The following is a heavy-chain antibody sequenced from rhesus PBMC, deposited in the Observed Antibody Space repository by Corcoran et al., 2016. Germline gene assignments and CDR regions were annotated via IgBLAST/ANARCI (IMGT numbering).Heavy chain of an antibody. V-gene: IGHV4-65*01. Sequence: QVQLQESGPGLVKPSETLSLTCAVSGGSVSSSNWWSWIRQPPGKGREWIWYISGSSVTTSYNPSLKSRVTISTDTSKNQFSLKLSSVTAADTAVYYCAIVITRRITGYYADYWGQGVLVTVSS. CDR3: AIVITRRITGYYADY. D-gene: IGHD3-9*01. J-gene: IGHJ4*01. CDR1: GGSVSSSNW. CDR2: ISGSSVTT.